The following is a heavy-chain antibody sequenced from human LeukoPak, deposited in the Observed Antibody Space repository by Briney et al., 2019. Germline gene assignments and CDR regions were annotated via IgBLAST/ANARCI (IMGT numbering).Heavy chain of an antibody. CDR1: GYTFTGYY. CDR2: INPNSGGT. J-gene: IGHJ4*02. D-gene: IGHD6-13*01. V-gene: IGHV1-2*02. CDR3: ARLLVPNLYYFDY. Sequence: ASVKVSCKASGYTFTGYYMHWVRQAPGQGLEWMGWINPNSGGTNYAQKFQGRVTMTRDTSISTAYLQWSSLKASDTAMYYCARLLVPNLYYFDYWGQGTLVTVSS.